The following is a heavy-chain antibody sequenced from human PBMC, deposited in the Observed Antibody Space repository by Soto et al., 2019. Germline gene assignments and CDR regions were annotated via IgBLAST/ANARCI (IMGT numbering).Heavy chain of an antibody. CDR1: GGTFSSYA. V-gene: IGHV1-69*13. D-gene: IGHD3-16*01. CDR3: AAPTFSSDAFDI. CDR2: IIPIFGTA. J-gene: IGHJ3*02. Sequence: SVKVSCKASGGTFSSYAISWVRQAPGQGLEWMGGIIPIFGTANYAQKFQGRVTITADESTSTAYMELSSLRSEDTAVYYCAAPTFSSDAFDIWGQGTMVTVSS.